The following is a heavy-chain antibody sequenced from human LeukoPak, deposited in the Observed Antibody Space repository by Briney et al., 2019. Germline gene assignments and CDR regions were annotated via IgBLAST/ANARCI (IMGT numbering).Heavy chain of an antibody. Sequence: PGGSLRLSCAGSGFTFSNYAVSWVRQAPGKGQEWVSVISGGGGSTYYADSVKGRFTISRDNSKNTLYLQMNSLRAEDTAVYFCAKDADSAHEFFFDHWGQGTLVTVSS. CDR2: ISGGGGST. J-gene: IGHJ4*02. D-gene: IGHD5-12*01. CDR1: GFTFSNYA. V-gene: IGHV3-23*01. CDR3: AKDADSAHEFFFDH.